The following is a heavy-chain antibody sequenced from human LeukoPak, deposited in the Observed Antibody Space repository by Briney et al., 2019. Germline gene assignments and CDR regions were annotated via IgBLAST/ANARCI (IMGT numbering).Heavy chain of an antibody. CDR1: GYTFTGYY. V-gene: IGHV1-2*02. J-gene: IGHJ6*03. Sequence: ASVKVSCKASGYTFTGYYIHWVRQAPGQGLEWMGWINPNSGGTIYAQKFQGRVTMTRDTSISTAYMDLSRLRSDDTAVYYCARDPHYGDFRRYYFYMDVWGKGTTVTVSS. CDR2: INPNSGGT. CDR3: ARDPHYGDFRRYYFYMDV. D-gene: IGHD4-17*01.